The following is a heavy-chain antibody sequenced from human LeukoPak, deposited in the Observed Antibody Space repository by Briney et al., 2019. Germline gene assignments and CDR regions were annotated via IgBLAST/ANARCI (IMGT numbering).Heavy chain of an antibody. CDR2: IIPILGIA. Sequence: ASVKVSCKASGGTFSSYAISWVRQAPGQGLEWMGRIIPILGIANYAQKFQGRVTITADKSTSTAYMELSSLRSEGTAVYYCARRGGRDGYNGYYFDYWGQGTLVTVSS. V-gene: IGHV1-69*04. CDR3: ARRGGRDGYNGYYFDY. CDR1: GGTFSSYA. D-gene: IGHD5-24*01. J-gene: IGHJ4*02.